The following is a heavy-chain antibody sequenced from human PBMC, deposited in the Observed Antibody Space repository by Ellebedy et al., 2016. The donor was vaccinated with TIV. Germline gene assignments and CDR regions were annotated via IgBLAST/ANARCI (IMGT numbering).Heavy chain of an antibody. V-gene: IGHV3-7*03. CDR2: IKQDGTKE. J-gene: IGHJ4*02. D-gene: IGHD5-12*01. CDR3: ARSGGRYSGYAY. CDR1: GFTFGSYW. Sequence: GESLKISCAASGFTFGSYWMSWVRQAPGKGLEWVANIKQDGTKEYYVDSVKGRFTISRDNAKNSLFLQVSSLRAEDTAVYYCARSGGRYSGYAYWGQGTLVTVSS.